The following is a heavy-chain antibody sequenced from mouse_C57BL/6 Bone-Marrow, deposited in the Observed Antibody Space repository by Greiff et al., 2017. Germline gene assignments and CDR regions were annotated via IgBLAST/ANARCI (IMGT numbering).Heavy chain of an antibody. D-gene: IGHD1-1*01. CDR2: INPNSGST. V-gene: IGHV1-64*01. CDR1: GYTFTSYW. J-gene: IGHJ4*01. CDR3: ARDDYYGSSPMDY. Sequence: QVQLQQSGAELVKPGASVKLSCKASGYTFTSYWMHWVKQRPGQGLEWIGMINPNSGSTNYNEKFKSKATLTVDKSSSTAYMQLSSLTSEDSAVYYCARDDYYGSSPMDYWGQGTSVTVSS.